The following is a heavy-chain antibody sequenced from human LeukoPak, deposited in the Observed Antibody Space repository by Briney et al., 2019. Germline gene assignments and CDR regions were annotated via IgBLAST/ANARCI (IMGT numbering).Heavy chain of an antibody. D-gene: IGHD3-22*01. J-gene: IGHJ4*02. Sequence: GGSLRLSCAASGFTFSDYYMSWIRQAPGKGLEWVSYISSSGSTIYYADSVKGRFTISRDNAKNSLSLQLNSLRAEDTAVYYCARDPPRYYYDSSGLPPFDYWGQGTLVTVSS. CDR2: ISSSGSTI. CDR1: GFTFSDYY. CDR3: ARDPPRYYYDSSGLPPFDY. V-gene: IGHV3-11*01.